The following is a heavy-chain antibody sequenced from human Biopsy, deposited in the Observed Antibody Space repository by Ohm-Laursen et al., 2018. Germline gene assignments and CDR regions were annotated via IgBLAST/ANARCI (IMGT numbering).Heavy chain of an antibody. CDR1: GYSFTSYY. CDR3: ARNTGWYGDLYYFDY. D-gene: IGHD6-19*01. J-gene: IGHJ4*02. V-gene: IGHV1-46*01. CDR2: INPSGPTT. Sequence: ASVKVSCKISGYSFTSYYMHWVRQAPGQGLEWMGMINPSGPTTSYPQIFQGRVTMTRDTSKSTVYMELSSLRSADTAVYFCARNTGWYGDLYYFDYWGQGTLVTVSS.